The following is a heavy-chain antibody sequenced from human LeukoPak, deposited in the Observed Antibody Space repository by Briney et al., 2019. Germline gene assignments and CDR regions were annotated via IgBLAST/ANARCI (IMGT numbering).Heavy chain of an antibody. D-gene: IGHD3-16*01. CDR1: GITLSNYG. J-gene: IGHJ4*02. Sequence: GGSLRLSCAVSGITLSNYGMSWVRRAPGKGLEWVAGIGGSGGGTNYADSVKGRFIISRDNAKNTLYLQMSSLSAEDTGVYFWGEGGVVIRVILVGFHKEAYYFDSWGQGALVTVSS. CDR2: IGGSGGGT. CDR3: GEGGVVIRVILVGFHKEAYYFDS. V-gene: IGHV3-23*01.